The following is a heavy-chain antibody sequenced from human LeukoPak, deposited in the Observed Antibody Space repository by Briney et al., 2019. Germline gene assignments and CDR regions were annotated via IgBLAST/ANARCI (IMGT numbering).Heavy chain of an antibody. D-gene: IGHD6-13*01. V-gene: IGHV4-59*01. CDR3: ARGIGYSSSWYFPYNWFDP. J-gene: IGHJ5*02. CDR2: TYYSGST. CDR1: GGSISSYY. Sequence: SETLSLTCTVSGGSISSYYWSWIRQPPGKGLEWIGYTYYSGSTNYNPSLKSRVTISVDTSKNQFSLKLSSVTAADTAVYYCARGIGYSSSWYFPYNWFDPWGQGTLVTVSS.